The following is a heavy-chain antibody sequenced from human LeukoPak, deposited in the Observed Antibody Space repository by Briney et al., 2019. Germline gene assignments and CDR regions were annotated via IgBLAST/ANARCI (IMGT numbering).Heavy chain of an antibody. Sequence: PGGSLRLSCVASGLTFSTYAMAWFRQTPGRGLEWVSSITGSGDKTYYADSVKGRFTISRDNAKNTVSLEMNSLRAEDTAMYYCAVADFWGGYYTAWGQGTLVTVSS. J-gene: IGHJ5*02. V-gene: IGHV3-23*01. CDR2: ITGSGDKT. CDR1: GLTFSTYA. D-gene: IGHD3-3*01. CDR3: AVADFWGGYYTA.